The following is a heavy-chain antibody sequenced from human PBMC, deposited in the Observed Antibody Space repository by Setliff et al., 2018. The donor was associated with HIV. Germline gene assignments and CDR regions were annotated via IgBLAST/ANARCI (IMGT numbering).Heavy chain of an antibody. Sequence: PSQTLSLTCAISGDSVSSNSAAWHWIRQSPSGGLEWLGRIYYRSKWYSEYAVSVKSRPTIKPDTLENRFSLQLSSVTPEDTAVYFCARDCDPSRYYYLSLFDFWGQGTPVTVSS. J-gene: IGHJ4*02. CDR1: GDSVSSNSAA. V-gene: IGHV6-1*01. CDR3: ARDCDPSRYYYLSLFDF. D-gene: IGHD3-22*01. CDR2: IYYRSKWYS.